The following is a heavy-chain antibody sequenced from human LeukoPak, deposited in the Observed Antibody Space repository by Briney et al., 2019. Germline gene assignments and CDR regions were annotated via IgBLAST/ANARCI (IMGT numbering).Heavy chain of an antibody. CDR1: GFTFSSYA. J-gene: IGHJ4*02. Sequence: GGSLRLSCATSGFTFSSYAMSWVRQAPGKGLEWVSAISGSGGSTYYADSMKGRFTISRDNSKNTLYLQMNSLRAEDTAVYYCAKEAPPYQLPSLHYFDYWGQGTLVTVSS. D-gene: IGHD2-2*01. V-gene: IGHV3-23*01. CDR2: ISGSGGST. CDR3: AKEAPPYQLPSLHYFDY.